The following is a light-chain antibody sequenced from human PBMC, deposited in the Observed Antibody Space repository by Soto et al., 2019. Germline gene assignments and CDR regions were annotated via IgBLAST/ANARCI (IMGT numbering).Light chain of an antibody. CDR3: SSYTSSDSVL. V-gene: IGLV2-14*01. CDR2: EAS. CDR1: SSDIGAYNH. Sequence: QSALTQPASVSGSPGQSITISCTGSSSDIGAYNHVSWYQQHPGKAPELMIFEASSRPSGVSNRFSGSKSGNTASLTISGRQEADEAAYYCSSYTSSDSVLFGGGTKLTVL. J-gene: IGLJ2*01.